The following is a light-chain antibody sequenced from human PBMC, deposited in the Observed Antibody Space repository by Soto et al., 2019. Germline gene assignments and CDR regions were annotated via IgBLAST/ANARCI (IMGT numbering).Light chain of an antibody. J-gene: IGKJ1*01. CDR3: QQSYSSPPT. CDR1: QDITWW. CDR2: AAS. V-gene: IGKV1-12*01. Sequence: DIQMTQSPSSVSGSVGDRVTITCRASQDITWWLAWYQQKPGKAPKLLIYAASSLQSGVPSRFSGSRSEPDFTLTISSLQPEDFATYYCQQSYSSPPTFGQGTKVDIK.